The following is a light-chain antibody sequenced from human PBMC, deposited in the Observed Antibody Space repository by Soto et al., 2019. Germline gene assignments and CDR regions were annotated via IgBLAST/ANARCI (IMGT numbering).Light chain of an antibody. CDR1: QPIRVNY. CDR2: GTS. Sequence: EIVLTQSPGTLSVSPGERATLSCRASQPIRVNYLAGYQQKPGQAPSLLIYGTSSRATGIPDRFSGSGSGTDFTLTISRLEPEDSAIYYCQQYVSWTFGQGTKVEIK. V-gene: IGKV3-20*01. J-gene: IGKJ1*01. CDR3: QQYVSWT.